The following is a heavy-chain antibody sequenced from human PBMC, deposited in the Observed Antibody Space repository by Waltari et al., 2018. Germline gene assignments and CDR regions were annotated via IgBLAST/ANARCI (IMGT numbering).Heavy chain of an antibody. Sequence: EVQLLASGGGLVQPGGSLSFACAASGFRFITLPRPWAGRRPGKGREWDSAISGSGGSTYYADSVKGRFTISRDNSKNTLYLQMNSLRAEDTAVYYCAKITFVVVPAAMGGFFDYWGQGTLVTVSS. CDR2: ISGSGGST. CDR1: GFRFITLP. V-gene: IGHV3-23*01. J-gene: IGHJ4*02. CDR3: AKITFVVVPAAMGGFFDY. D-gene: IGHD2-2*01.